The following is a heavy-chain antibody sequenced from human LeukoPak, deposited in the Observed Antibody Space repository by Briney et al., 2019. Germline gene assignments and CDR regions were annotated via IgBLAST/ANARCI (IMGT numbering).Heavy chain of an antibody. V-gene: IGHV4-39*07. J-gene: IGHJ4*02. CDR2: IYYSGST. Sequence: SETLSLTCTVSGGSISSGSYYWGWIRQPPGKGLEWIGSIYYSGSTYYNPSLKSRVTISVDTSKNQFSLKLSSVTAADTAVYYCARGESAAAGTGEPHFDYWGQGTLVTVSS. CDR3: ARGESAAAGTGEPHFDY. D-gene: IGHD6-13*01. CDR1: GGSISSGSYY.